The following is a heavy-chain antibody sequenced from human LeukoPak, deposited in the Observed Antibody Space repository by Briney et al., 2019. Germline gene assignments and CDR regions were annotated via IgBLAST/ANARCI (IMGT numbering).Heavy chain of an antibody. CDR3: ARYSGPRDAFDI. CDR1: GGSISSGGYY. Sequence: PSETLSLTCTVSGGSISSGGYYWSWIRQHPGTGLEWIGYIYYSGSTYYNPSLKSRVTISVDTSKNQFSLKLSSVTAAGTAVYYCARYSGPRDAFDIWGQGTMVTVSS. CDR2: IYYSGST. J-gene: IGHJ3*02. D-gene: IGHD5-12*01. V-gene: IGHV4-31*03.